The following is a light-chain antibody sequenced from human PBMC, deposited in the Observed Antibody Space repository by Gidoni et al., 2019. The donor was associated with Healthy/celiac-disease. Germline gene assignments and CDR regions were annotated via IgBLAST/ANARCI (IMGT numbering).Light chain of an antibody. V-gene: IGKV3-11*01. Sequence: EIVLTQYQATLSLSPGERATLSCRASQSVSSSLAWYQQKPGQAPRLLIYDASNRATGIPARFSGSGSGTDFTLTISSLEPEDFAVYYCQQRSNWPPLTFGGGTKVEIK. CDR1: QSVSSS. CDR3: QQRSNWPPLT. CDR2: DAS. J-gene: IGKJ4*01.